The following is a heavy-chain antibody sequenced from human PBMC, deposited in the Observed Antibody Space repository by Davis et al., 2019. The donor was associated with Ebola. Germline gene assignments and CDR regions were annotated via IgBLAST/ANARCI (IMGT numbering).Heavy chain of an antibody. V-gene: IGHV4-4*07. Sequence: SETLSLTCTVSGGSISGNYWTWIRQPAGKGLEWIGRVYSTGSTDYNSSLKSRVTMSVDTSTNQFSLKLSSVTAAATAVYFCARGHAPYDFWTGYRVYFDYWGQGTVVTVSS. D-gene: IGHD3-3*01. J-gene: IGHJ4*02. CDR3: ARGHAPYDFWTGYRVYFDY. CDR1: GGSISGNY. CDR2: VYSTGST.